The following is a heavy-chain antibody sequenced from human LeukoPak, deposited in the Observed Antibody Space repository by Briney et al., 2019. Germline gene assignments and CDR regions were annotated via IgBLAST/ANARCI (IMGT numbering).Heavy chain of an antibody. CDR1: GYTFTNYG. Sequence: ASVKVSCKASGYTFTNYGISWVRQAPGQGLEWMGGIIPIFGTADYAQKFQGRVTITADKSTSTAYMELSGLRSEDTAVYYCARVLSDIVVVVAAGHWFDPWGQGTLVTVSS. CDR3: ARVLSDIVVVVAAGHWFDP. V-gene: IGHV1-69*06. D-gene: IGHD2-15*01. CDR2: IIPIFGTA. J-gene: IGHJ5*02.